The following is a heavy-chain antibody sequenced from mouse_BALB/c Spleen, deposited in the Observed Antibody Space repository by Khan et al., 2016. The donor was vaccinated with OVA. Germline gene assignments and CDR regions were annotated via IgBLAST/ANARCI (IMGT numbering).Heavy chain of an antibody. CDR2: IYSGTGST. CDR3: AGTGGYDRYYAMDY. D-gene: IGHD2-2*01. J-gene: IGHJ4*01. V-gene: IGHV1-76*01. Sequence: QTQLVQSGAELVRPGASVKLSCKTFGYIFTSYWIHWVKQTSGQGLEGIARIYSGTGSTYYNEKFKGKATLTADKSADTAYMQHSSLLADGSAVYFCAGTGGYDRYYAMDYGGLGTSVTVTS. CDR1: GYIFTSYW.